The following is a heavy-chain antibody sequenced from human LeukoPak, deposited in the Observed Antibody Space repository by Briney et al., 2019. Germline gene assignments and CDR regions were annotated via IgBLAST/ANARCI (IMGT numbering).Heavy chain of an antibody. J-gene: IGHJ6*03. V-gene: IGHV4-34*01. CDR3: ATGRNGVVPAPILGVGPWYNHDYMDV. Sequence: SETLSLTCVVHGGSFSGYYWSWIRQPPGKGLEWIGEIDHSGTTNYNPSLKSRVTMSVDTSKNQFSLMVSSVTAADTAVYYCATGRNGVVPAPILGVGPWYNHDYMDVWGKGTTVTVSS. CDR2: IDHSGTT. CDR1: GGSFSGYY. D-gene: IGHD2-2*02.